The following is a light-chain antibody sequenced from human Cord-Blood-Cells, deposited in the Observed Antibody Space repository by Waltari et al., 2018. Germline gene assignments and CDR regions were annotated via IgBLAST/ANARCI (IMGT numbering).Light chain of an antibody. CDR1: TSDVGGYNL. Sequence: QSALTQPASVSGSPGPSITISCTGTTSDVGGYNLFSWYQQHPGKAPKLMIYEGSKRPSGVSNRFSGSKSGNTASLTISGLQAEDEADYYCCSYAGSSTVVFGGGTKLTVL. CDR3: CSYAGSSTVV. J-gene: IGLJ2*01. CDR2: EGS. V-gene: IGLV2-23*01.